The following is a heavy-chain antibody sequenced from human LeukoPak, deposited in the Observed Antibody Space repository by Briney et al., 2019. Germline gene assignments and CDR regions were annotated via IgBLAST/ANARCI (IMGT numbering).Heavy chain of an antibody. V-gene: IGHV4-4*07. CDR2: IYTSGST. J-gene: IGHJ3*02. Sequence: PSETLSLTCTVSGGSISSYYWSWIRQPAGKGLEWIGRIYTSGSTNYSPSLKSRVTMSVDTSKNQFSLKLSSVTAADTAVYYCARDRWASSGWYNAFDIWGQGTMVTVSS. CDR1: GGSISSYY. D-gene: IGHD6-19*01. CDR3: ARDRWASSGWYNAFDI.